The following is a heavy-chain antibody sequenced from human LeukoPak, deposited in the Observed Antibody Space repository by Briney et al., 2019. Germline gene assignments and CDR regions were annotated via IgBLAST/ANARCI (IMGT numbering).Heavy chain of an antibody. CDR1: GFTFSSYA. CDR2: ISGSGGST. CDR3: ARDSPPYYDSSGYSDAFDI. Sequence: GGSLRLSCAASGFTFSSYAMSWVRQAPGKGLEWVSAISGSGGSTYADSVKGRFTISRDNSKNTLYLQMNSLRAEDTAVYYCARDSPPYYDSSGYSDAFDIWGQGTMVTVSS. J-gene: IGHJ3*02. V-gene: IGHV3-23*01. D-gene: IGHD3-22*01.